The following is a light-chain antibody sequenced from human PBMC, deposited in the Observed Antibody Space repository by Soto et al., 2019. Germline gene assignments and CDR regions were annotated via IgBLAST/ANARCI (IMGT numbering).Light chain of an antibody. CDR1: QSVSSNY. CDR2: GAS. V-gene: IGKV3-20*01. CDR3: QQYGSSPPIT. Sequence: EIVLTQSPGTLSLSPGERATLSCRASQSVSSNYLAWYQQKPGQAPRLLIYGASTRATGIPDRFSGSGSGTDFTLTISRLEPEDFAVYYCQQYGSSPPITFGRGTRLEI. J-gene: IGKJ5*01.